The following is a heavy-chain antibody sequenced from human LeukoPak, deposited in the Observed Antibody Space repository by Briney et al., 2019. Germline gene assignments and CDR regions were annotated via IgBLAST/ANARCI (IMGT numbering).Heavy chain of an antibody. CDR1: GGSISSYY. V-gene: IGHV4-59*01. CDR2: IYYSGST. CDR3: ARLTTDYYYYMDV. Sequence: NSSETLSLTCTVSGGSISSYYWSWIRQPPGKGLEWIGYIYYSGSTNYNPSLKSRVTISVDTSKNQFSLKLSSVTAADTAVYYCARLTTDYYYYMDVWGKGTTVTVSS. D-gene: IGHD4-17*01. J-gene: IGHJ6*03.